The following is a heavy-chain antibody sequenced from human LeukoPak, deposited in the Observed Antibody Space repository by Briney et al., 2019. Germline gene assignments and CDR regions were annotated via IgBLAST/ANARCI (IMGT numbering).Heavy chain of an antibody. CDR2: IYYSGST. Sequence: SETLSLTCSVSGGSIGRGSYYWGWIRQSPGKGLEWIGSIYYSGSTNYNPSLKSRVTISVDTSKNQFTLKLSSVTAADTAVYYCARDPGHTADFDYWGQGTLVTVSS. D-gene: IGHD5-18*01. V-gene: IGHV4-39*06. CDR1: GGSIGRGSYY. CDR3: ARDPGHTADFDY. J-gene: IGHJ4*02.